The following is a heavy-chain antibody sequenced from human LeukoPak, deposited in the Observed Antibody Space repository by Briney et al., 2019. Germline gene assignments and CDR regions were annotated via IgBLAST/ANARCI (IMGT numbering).Heavy chain of an antibody. CDR3: ARTRTADVDTAMVH. V-gene: IGHV4-39*01. D-gene: IGHD5-18*01. Sequence: SETLSLTCTVSGGSISSSSYYWGWIRQPPGKGLEWIGSIYYSGSTYYNPSLKSRVTISVDTSKNQFSLKLSSVTAADTAVYYCARTRTADVDTAMVHWGQGTLVTVSS. J-gene: IGHJ4*02. CDR1: GGSISSSSYY. CDR2: IYYSGST.